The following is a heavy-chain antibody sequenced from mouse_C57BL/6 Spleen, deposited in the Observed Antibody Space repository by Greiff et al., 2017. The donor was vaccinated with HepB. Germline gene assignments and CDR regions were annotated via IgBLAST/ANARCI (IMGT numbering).Heavy chain of an antibody. Sequence: VQLQQPGAELVRPGSSVKLSCKASGYTFTSYWMDWVKQRPGQGLEWIGNIYPSDSETHYNQKFKDKATLTVDKSSSTAYMQLSSLTSEDSAVYYCARGLWLRRGGFDYWGQGTTLTVSS. CDR1: GYTFTSYW. J-gene: IGHJ2*01. D-gene: IGHD2-2*01. CDR2: IYPSDSET. CDR3: ARGLWLRRGGFDY. V-gene: IGHV1-61*01.